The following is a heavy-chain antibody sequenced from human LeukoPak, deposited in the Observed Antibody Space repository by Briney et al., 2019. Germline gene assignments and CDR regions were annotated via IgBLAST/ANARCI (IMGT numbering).Heavy chain of an antibody. Sequence: ASVTLSCTASGGTLTSYAISCVRHAPGQGLDWMRGILPIFRTANYAQKFQGRVTITADESTSTAYMELSSLRSEDTAVYYCARVGVVYCSSTSCPKAPTNYYYYGMDVWGKGTTVTVSS. CDR1: GGTLTSYA. V-gene: IGHV1-69*01. D-gene: IGHD2-2*01. CDR3: ARVGVVYCSSTSCPKAPTNYYYYGMDV. CDR2: ILPIFRTA. J-gene: IGHJ6*04.